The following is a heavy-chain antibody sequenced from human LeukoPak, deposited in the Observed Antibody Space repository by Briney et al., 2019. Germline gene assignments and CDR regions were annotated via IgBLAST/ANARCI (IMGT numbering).Heavy chain of an antibody. Sequence: PSETLSLTCTVSGGSISSSSYYWGWIRQPPGKGREWIGTIYYSGSTYYNPSLKSRVTISVDTSKNQFSLKLSSVTAADTAVYYCAGRFLEWLLDYWGQGTLVTVSS. CDR2: IYYSGST. J-gene: IGHJ4*02. CDR1: GGSISSSSYY. D-gene: IGHD3-3*01. V-gene: IGHV4-39*01. CDR3: AGRFLEWLLDY.